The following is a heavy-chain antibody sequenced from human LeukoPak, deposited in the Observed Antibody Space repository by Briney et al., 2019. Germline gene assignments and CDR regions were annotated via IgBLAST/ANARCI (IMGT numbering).Heavy chain of an antibody. CDR2: ANPSGGGT. Sequence: GASVKVSCKASGYTFSNYYMHWVRQAPGQGLEWMGIANPSGGGTAYAQDFLGRVTMTWDTSPNTVYMELSSLRSEDTAVYYCARTVILGGRGYFDYWGQGTLVTVSS. CDR1: GYTFSNYY. J-gene: IGHJ4*02. V-gene: IGHV1-46*01. D-gene: IGHD1-26*01. CDR3: ARTVILGGRGYFDY.